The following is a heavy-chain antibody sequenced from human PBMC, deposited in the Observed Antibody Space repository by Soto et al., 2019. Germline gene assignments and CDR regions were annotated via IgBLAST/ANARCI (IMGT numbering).Heavy chain of an antibody. J-gene: IGHJ4*02. Sequence: HVQLVQSGAKVKKPGSSVKVSCKTSGGTFSTYSIVWVRQAPGEGLEWMGGIIPIFGTANYAQKFQDRVTITADKSTNTAFMELSSLKSEDTAMYYCASSSGNNYGVGTNYYFDYWGQGTLVTVSS. V-gene: IGHV1-69*06. CDR2: IIPIFGTA. CDR1: GGTFSTYS. D-gene: IGHD1-26*01. CDR3: ASSSGNNYGVGTNYYFDY.